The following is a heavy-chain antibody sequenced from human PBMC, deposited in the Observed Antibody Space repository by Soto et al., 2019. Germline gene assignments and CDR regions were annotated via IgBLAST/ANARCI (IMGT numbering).Heavy chain of an antibody. D-gene: IGHD5-12*01. Sequence: GESLKISCKGSGYSFTSYWISWVRQMPGKGLEWMGRIDPSDSYTNYSPSFQGHVTISADKSISTAYLQWSSLKASDTAMYYCARRGGYSGYDYCYGMDVWGQGTTVTVSS. V-gene: IGHV5-10-1*01. CDR3: ARRGGYSGYDYCYGMDV. CDR1: GYSFTSYW. J-gene: IGHJ6*02. CDR2: IDPSDSYT.